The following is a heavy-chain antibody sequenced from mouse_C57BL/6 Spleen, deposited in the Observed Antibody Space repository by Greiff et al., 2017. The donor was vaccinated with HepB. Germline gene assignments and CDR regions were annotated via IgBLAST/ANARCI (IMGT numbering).Heavy chain of an antibody. CDR1: GYTFTDYY. Sequence: VQLKQSGPELVKPGASVKISCKASGYTFTDYYMNWVKQSHGKSLEWIGDINPNNGGTSYNQKFKGKATLTVDKSASTAYMELRSLTSEDSAVYYCARSGLRLQRYYFDYWGQGTTLTVSS. J-gene: IGHJ2*01. V-gene: IGHV1-26*01. D-gene: IGHD3-2*02. CDR2: INPNNGGT. CDR3: ARSGLRLQRYYFDY.